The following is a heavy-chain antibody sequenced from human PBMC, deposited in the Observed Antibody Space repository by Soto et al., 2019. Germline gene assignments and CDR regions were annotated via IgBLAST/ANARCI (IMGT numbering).Heavy chain of an antibody. CDR1: GGSITSSGYY. V-gene: IGHV4-31*03. J-gene: IGHJ4*02. Sequence: QVQLQESGPGLVKPSQTLSLTCTVSGGSITSSGYYWSWIRQHPGEGLEWIGFTSNSGSTSYNPSLTSRVTISVDTSSNQFSLNLKSVTAADTAVYYCARGGGSTTVDYWGQGTLVTVSP. D-gene: IGHD1-1*01. CDR2: TSNSGST. CDR3: ARGGGSTTVDY.